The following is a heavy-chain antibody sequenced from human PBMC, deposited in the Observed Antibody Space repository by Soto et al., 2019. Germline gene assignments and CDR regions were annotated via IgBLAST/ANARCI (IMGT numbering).Heavy chain of an antibody. D-gene: IGHD3-16*01. J-gene: IGHJ6*02. CDR2: ISRNGDST. CDR1: GFTFSSFA. CDR3: AKGAFAGYYYYGMDV. Sequence: GGSLRLSCSASGFTFSSFAMHWVRQAPGKGLQWVSAISRNGDSTYYADSVKGRFTISRDNSKNALFVQMNSLRAEDTAVYYCAKGAFAGYYYYGMDVWGQGTTVTVSS. V-gene: IGHV3-23*01.